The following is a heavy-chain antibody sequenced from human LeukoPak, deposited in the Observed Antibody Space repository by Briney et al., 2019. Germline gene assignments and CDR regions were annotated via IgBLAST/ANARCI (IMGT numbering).Heavy chain of an antibody. V-gene: IGHV1-69*05. CDR1: GGTFSSYA. CDR3: ARDLSSAIVGYYYYMDV. CDR2: IIPIFGTA. D-gene: IGHD2-21*01. J-gene: IGHJ6*03. Sequence: SVKVSCKASGGTFSSYAISWVRRAPGQGLEWMGRIIPIFGTANYAQKFQGRVTITTDESTSTAYMELSSLRSEDTAVYYCARDLSSAIVGYYYYMDVRGKGTTVTVSS.